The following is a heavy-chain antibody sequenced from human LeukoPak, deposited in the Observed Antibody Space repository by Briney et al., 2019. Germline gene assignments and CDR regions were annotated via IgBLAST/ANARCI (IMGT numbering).Heavy chain of an antibody. V-gene: IGHV4-59*12. J-gene: IGHJ4*02. CDR2: IYYSGST. CDR3: ARSIAAAGKVIDY. Sequence: SETLSLTCAVYGGSFSGYYWSWIRQPPGKGLEWIGYIYYSGSTNYNPSLKSRVTISVDTSKNQFSLKLSSVTAADTAVYYCARSIAAAGKVIDYWGQGTLATVSS. CDR1: GGSFSGYY. D-gene: IGHD6-13*01.